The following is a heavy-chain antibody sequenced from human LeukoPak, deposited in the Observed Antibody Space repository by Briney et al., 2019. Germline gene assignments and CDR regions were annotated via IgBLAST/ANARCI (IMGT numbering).Heavy chain of an antibody. CDR2: IYYSGST. CDR3: ARQDSGYYHRYFQH. Sequence: SSETLSLTCGVYGGSFSGYYWSWLRQPPGKGLEWIGSIYYSGSTYYSPSLKGRVTISVDTSKNQFSLKLSSVTAADTAVYYCARQDSGYYHRYFQHWGQGTLVTVSS. V-gene: IGHV4-34*01. CDR1: GGSFSGYY. D-gene: IGHD3-22*01. J-gene: IGHJ1*01.